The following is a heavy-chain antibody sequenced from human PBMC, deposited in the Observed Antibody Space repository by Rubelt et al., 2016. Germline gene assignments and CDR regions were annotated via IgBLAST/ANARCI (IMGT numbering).Heavy chain of an antibody. V-gene: IGHV3-66*01. Sequence: GGLVKPGGSLRLSCAASGFTFSSYAMSWVRQAPGKGLEWVSVIYSGGSTYYADSVKGRFTISRDNSKNTLYLQMNSLRAEDTAVYYCARGNYRGGCCYDSWGRGTLVTVSS. CDR1: GFTFSSYA. D-gene: IGHD2-15*01. J-gene: IGHJ5*01. CDR2: IYSGGST. CDR3: ARGNYRGGCCYDS.